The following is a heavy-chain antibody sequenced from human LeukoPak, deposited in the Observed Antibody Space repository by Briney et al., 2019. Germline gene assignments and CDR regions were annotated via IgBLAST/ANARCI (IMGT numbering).Heavy chain of an antibody. CDR3: ARTNQISETAFDI. CDR2: ILSSGST. CDR1: SGSINNYY. D-gene: IGHD1-14*01. V-gene: IGHV4-59*01. J-gene: IGHJ3*02. Sequence: SETLSLTCTVSSGSINNYYWSRIRPTPGKGLEWIGYILSSGSTTYNPSVKSRVTISVDTSKNQFSLKLSSVTAADTAVYYCARTNQISETAFDIWGQGTMVTVSS.